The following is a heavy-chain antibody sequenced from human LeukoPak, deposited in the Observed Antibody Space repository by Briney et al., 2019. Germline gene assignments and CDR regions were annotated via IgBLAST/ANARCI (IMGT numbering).Heavy chain of an antibody. Sequence: SETLSLTCTVSGGSVSRSPYYWGWIRQPPGKGLEWIGNIYYSGSTYYNPSLKSRVTISVDTSKNQFSLKVTSVTAADTAVYYCARGGAGYSSRRQWELLRLSINNWFDPWGQGTLVTVSS. D-gene: IGHD1-26*01. V-gene: IGHV4-39*07. J-gene: IGHJ5*02. CDR3: ARGGAGYSSRRQWELLRLSINNWFDP. CDR2: IYYSGST. CDR1: GGSVSRSPYY.